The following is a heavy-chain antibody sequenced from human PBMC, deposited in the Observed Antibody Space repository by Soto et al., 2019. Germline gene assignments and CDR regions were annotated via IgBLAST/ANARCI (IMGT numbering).Heavy chain of an antibody. CDR2: IYYSGAT. CDR3: ARLAYSGYLQT. CDR1: GDSISTRSYY. J-gene: IGHJ1*01. Sequence: SETLSLTCDVSGDSISTRSYYWGWIRQPPGKGLEWIASIYYSGATYYNPSLQSRVTISVDTSNNRFSLTLSSLTAADTAVYFCARLAYSGYLQTWGQGSLVTVSS. V-gene: IGHV4-39*02. D-gene: IGHD1-26*01.